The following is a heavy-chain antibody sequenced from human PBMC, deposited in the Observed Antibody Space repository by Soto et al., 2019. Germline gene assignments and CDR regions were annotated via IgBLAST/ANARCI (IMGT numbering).Heavy chain of an antibody. CDR2: ITASGDNT. V-gene: IGHV3-23*01. Sequence: VQLLESGGGLVQPGGSLRLSCITSGFTFSTYDMSWVRQAPGKGLEWVSVITASGDNTYYADSVRGRFTISRDNSKNTLYLQMNSLRADDTAAYYCANGGKQSVAYWGQGTLVTVSS. D-gene: IGHD3-16*01. CDR3: ANGGKQSVAY. J-gene: IGHJ4*02. CDR1: GFTFSTYD.